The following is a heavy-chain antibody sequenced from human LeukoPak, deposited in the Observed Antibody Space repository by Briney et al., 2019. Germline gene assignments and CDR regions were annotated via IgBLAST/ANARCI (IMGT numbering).Heavy chain of an antibody. Sequence: GGSLRLSCAASGFTFSSSSMNWVRQAPGKGLEWVSSISSSSSYIYYADSVRGRFTISRDNAKNSLYLQMNSLRAEDTAVYYCARYLAQWLAFDFWGQGTLVTVSS. CDR3: ARYLAQWLAFDF. CDR2: ISSSSSYI. J-gene: IGHJ4*02. D-gene: IGHD6-19*01. CDR1: GFTFSSSS. V-gene: IGHV3-21*01.